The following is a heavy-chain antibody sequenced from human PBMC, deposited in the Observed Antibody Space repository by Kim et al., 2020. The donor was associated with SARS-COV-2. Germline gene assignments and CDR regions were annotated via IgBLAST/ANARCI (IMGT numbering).Heavy chain of an antibody. Sequence: GGSLRLSCTASGFIFGDYAMSWFRQAPGKGLEWVGFIRSKAYGGTTEYAASVKGRFTISRDDSKSIAYLQMNSLKTEDTAVYYCTRDPPLSIAVAAHFDYWGQGTLVTVSS. CDR1: GFIFGDYA. D-gene: IGHD6-19*01. V-gene: IGHV3-49*03. CDR3: TRDPPLSIAVAAHFDY. CDR2: IRSKAYGGTT. J-gene: IGHJ4*02.